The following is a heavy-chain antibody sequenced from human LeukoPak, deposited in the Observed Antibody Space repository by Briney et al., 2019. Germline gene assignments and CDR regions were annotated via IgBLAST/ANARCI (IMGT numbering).Heavy chain of an antibody. CDR2: IYYSGST. CDR1: GGSISSYY. D-gene: IGHD1-26*01. J-gene: IGHJ4*02. Sequence: SETLSLTCTVSGGSISSYYWSWIRQPPGKGLEWIGYIYYSGSTNYNPSLKSQVTISVDTSKNQFSLKLSSVTAADTAVYYCARDQGSGSYLRGSYYFDYWGQGTLVTVSS. V-gene: IGHV4-59*01. CDR3: ARDQGSGSYLRGSYYFDY.